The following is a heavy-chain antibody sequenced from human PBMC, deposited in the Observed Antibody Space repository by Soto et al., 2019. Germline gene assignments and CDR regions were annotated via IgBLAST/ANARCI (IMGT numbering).Heavy chain of an antibody. CDR1: GFTFINYA. CDR3: ARKVVGSTSRPDYWYFDL. J-gene: IGHJ2*01. Sequence: EVQLLESGGDSVQPGGSVRLSCAGSGFTFINYAMNWVRQAPGKGLEWVSTISGGGDATLFADSVRGRFTFSRANSKNTVSLQMNSLGVDDTAVYYCARKVVGSTSRPDYWYFDLWGRGTLVTVSS. V-gene: IGHV3-23*01. D-gene: IGHD2-21*01. CDR2: ISGGGDAT.